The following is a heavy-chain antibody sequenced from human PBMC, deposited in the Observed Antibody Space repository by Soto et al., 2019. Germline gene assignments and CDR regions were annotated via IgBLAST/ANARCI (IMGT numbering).Heavy chain of an antibody. CDR1: GFTFDDYA. CDR3: AKDFFLVVVTATPDH. J-gene: IGHJ4*02. V-gene: IGHV3-9*01. Sequence: PGGSLRLSCAASGFTFDDYAMHWVRQAPGRGLEWVSGISWNSGSIGYADSVKGRFTIPRDNAKNSLYLQMNSLRAEDTALYYCAKDFFLVVVTATPDHWGQGTLVTVSS. CDR2: ISWNSGSI. D-gene: IGHD2-21*02.